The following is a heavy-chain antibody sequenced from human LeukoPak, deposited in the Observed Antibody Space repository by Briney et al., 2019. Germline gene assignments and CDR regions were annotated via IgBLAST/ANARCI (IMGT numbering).Heavy chain of an antibody. CDR3: AKSRGMTTVTSGGWFDP. V-gene: IGHV3-74*01. D-gene: IGHD4-17*01. Sequence: GGSLRLSCVASGFTFSNYWMHWVRQPPGKGLVWVSRIYVDGRTTNYADSVKGRFTISRDNSKNTLYLQMSSLRAEDTAVYYCAKSRGMTTVTSGGWFDPWGQGTLVTVSS. J-gene: IGHJ5*02. CDR2: IYVDGRTT. CDR1: GFTFSNYW.